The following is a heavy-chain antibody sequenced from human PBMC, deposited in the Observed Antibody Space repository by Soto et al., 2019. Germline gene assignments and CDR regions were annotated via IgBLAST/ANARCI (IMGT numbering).Heavy chain of an antibody. CDR3: ARDRWGDTYFDY. J-gene: IGHJ4*02. CDR2: IYSGGRT. V-gene: IGHV3-53*01. Sequence: EVQLVESGGGLIQPGGSLRLSCAASGFTVSSTHMRWVRQAPGKGLEWVSLIYSGGRTYYADSVKGRFTISRDNSKNTLYLHMNSLRAEDTAVYYCARDRWGDTYFDYWGQGTLVTVSS. CDR1: GFTVSSTH. D-gene: IGHD2-21*02.